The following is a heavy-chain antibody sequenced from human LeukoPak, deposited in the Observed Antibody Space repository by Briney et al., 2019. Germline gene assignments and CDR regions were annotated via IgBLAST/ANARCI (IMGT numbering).Heavy chain of an antibody. D-gene: IGHD6-13*01. CDR3: AKGKSSSFNWFDS. Sequence: WSLRLSCVVSGFTFSSYAMNWVRQAPGKGLEWVSAISTSGGSTYYADSVKGRFTISRDNSKNTLYLQMNSLRAEDTAVYYCAKGKSSSFNWFDSWGQGTLVTVSS. CDR2: ISTSGGST. V-gene: IGHV3-23*01. J-gene: IGHJ5*01. CDR1: GFTFSSYA.